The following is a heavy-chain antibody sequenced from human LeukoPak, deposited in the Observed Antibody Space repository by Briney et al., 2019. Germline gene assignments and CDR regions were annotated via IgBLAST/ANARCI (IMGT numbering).Heavy chain of an antibody. CDR3: ARDKVGYTYGYVRAHYGMDV. Sequence: QPGGSLRLSCVASGFNVSNNYMSWVRQAPGKGLEWVSVIYSGGSTNYADSVKGRFIISRDNSKSTLFLQMNSLRAEDTAVYYCARDKVGYTYGYVRAHYGMDVWGQGTTVIVSS. CDR1: GFNVSNNY. V-gene: IGHV3-66*01. CDR2: IYSGGST. J-gene: IGHJ6*02. D-gene: IGHD5-18*01.